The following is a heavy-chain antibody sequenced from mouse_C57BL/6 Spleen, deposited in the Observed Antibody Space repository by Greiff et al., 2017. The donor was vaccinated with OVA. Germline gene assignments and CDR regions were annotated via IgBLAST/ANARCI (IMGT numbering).Heavy chain of an antibody. D-gene: IGHD1-1*01. CDR1: GYAFSSYW. Sequence: VQLQQSGAELVKPGASVKISCKASGYAFSSYWMNWVKQRPGTGLEWIGQIYPGDGDTTYNGKFKGKATLTADKSSCTAYMQRSSLTSEDSAVYFCANYYGSSPYAMDYWGQGTSVTVSS. J-gene: IGHJ4*01. V-gene: IGHV1-80*01. CDR2: IYPGDGDT. CDR3: ANYYGSSPYAMDY.